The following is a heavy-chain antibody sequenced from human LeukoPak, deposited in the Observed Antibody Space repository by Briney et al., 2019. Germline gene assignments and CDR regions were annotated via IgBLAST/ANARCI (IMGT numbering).Heavy chain of an antibody. CDR1: GGSISSYY. J-gene: IGHJ3*02. CDR3: ARETQDYGAAFDI. CDR2: IYYSGST. Sequence: SETLSLTCTVSGGSISSYYWSWIRQPPGKGLEWIGYIYYSGSTSYNPSLKSRVTISVDTSKNQFSLKLSSVTAADTVVYYCARETQDYGAAFDIWGQGTMVTVSS. V-gene: IGHV4-59*01. D-gene: IGHD4-17*01.